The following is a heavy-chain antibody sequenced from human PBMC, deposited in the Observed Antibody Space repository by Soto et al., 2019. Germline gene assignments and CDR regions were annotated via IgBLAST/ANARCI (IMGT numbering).Heavy chain of an antibody. CDR3: AKDLDYYDSSGYPDY. Sequence: AGGSLRLSCAASGFTFISYAMSWVRQAPGKGLEWVSAISGSGGSTYYADSVKGRFTISRDNSKNTPYLQMNSLRAEDTAVYYCAKDLDYYDSSGYPDYWGQGTLVTVSS. CDR2: ISGSGGST. D-gene: IGHD3-22*01. CDR1: GFTFISYA. V-gene: IGHV3-23*01. J-gene: IGHJ4*02.